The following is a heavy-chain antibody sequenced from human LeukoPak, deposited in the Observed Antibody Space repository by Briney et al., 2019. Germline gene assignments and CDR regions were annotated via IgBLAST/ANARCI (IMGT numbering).Heavy chain of an antibody. Sequence: GESLRLSCAASGLIVTSSYINWVRQAPGKGLEWVSIIYSGGSTYYADSVKGRFTISRDSSKNTLYLQMNSLRAEDTSVYYCARDDWGSGIPLLFWGQGTLVTVSS. J-gene: IGHJ4*02. D-gene: IGHD7-27*01. V-gene: IGHV3-66*01. CDR2: IYSGGST. CDR3: ARDDWGSGIPLLF. CDR1: GLIVTSSY.